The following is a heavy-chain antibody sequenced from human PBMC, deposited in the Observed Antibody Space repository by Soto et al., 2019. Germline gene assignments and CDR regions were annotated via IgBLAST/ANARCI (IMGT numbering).Heavy chain of an antibody. V-gene: IGHV1-2*02. Sequence: ASVKVSCKASGYTFTGYYMHWVRQAPVQGLEWMGWINPNSGGTNYAQKFQGRVTMTRDTSISTAYMELSRLRSDDTAVYYCARESYDSSGYYYYYYYAMEVWGQGTTVTVSS. CDR1: GYTFTGYY. J-gene: IGHJ6*02. D-gene: IGHD3-22*01. CDR3: ARESYDSSGYYYYYYYAMEV. CDR2: INPNSGGT.